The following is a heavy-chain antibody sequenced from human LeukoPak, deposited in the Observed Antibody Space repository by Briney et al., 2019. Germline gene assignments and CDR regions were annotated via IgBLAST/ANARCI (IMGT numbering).Heavy chain of an antibody. V-gene: IGHV4-31*03. CDR2: IYYSGST. CDR1: GGSISSGGYY. J-gene: IGHJ6*02. Sequence: SETLSLTCTVSGGSISSGGYYWSWIRQHPGKGLEWIGYIYYSGSTYYNPSLKSRVTISVDTSKNQFSLKLSSVTAADTAVYYCARGVVLRTSTSYYYYGMDVWGQGTTVTVSS. D-gene: IGHD2-15*01. CDR3: ARGVVLRTSTSYYYYGMDV.